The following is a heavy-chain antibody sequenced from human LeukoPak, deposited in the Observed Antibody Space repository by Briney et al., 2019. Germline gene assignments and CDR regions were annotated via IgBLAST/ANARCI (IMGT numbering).Heavy chain of an antibody. Sequence: GGSLRLSCAASGFTFSDYYMSWIRQAPGKGLEWVSYISSSGSTIYYADSVKVRFTISRDNAKNSLYLQMNSLRAEDTAVYYCARVYDFWSGYYQLDYWGQGTLVTVSS. CDR3: ARVYDFWSGYYQLDY. J-gene: IGHJ4*02. D-gene: IGHD3-3*01. CDR2: ISSSGSTI. V-gene: IGHV3-11*04. CDR1: GFTFSDYY.